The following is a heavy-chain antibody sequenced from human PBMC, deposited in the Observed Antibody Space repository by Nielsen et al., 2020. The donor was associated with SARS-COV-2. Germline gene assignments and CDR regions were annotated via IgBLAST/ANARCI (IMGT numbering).Heavy chain of an antibody. CDR3: GITGY. CDR2: ISWNSGSI. Sequence: SLKISCAASGFTFDDYAMHWVRQAPGKGLEWVSGISWNSGSIGYADSVKGRFTISRDNAKNSLYLQMNSLRAEDTALYYCGITGYWGQGTLVTVSS. V-gene: IGHV3-9*01. CDR1: GFTFDDYA. D-gene: IGHD3-16*01. J-gene: IGHJ4*02.